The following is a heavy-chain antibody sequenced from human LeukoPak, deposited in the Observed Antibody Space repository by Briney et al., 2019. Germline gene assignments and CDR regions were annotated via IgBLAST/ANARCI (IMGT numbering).Heavy chain of an antibody. Sequence: GGSLRVSCAASGFTFSSYSMNWVRQAPGKGLKWVSSISSSSSYIYYADSVKGRFTISRDNAKNSLYLQMNSLRAEDTAVYYCVREGYCSGGSCWEFYYYYYMDAWGKGTTVTVSS. CDR3: VREGYCSGGSCWEFYYYYYMDA. CDR2: ISSSSSYI. J-gene: IGHJ6*03. D-gene: IGHD2-15*01. CDR1: GFTFSSYS. V-gene: IGHV3-21*01.